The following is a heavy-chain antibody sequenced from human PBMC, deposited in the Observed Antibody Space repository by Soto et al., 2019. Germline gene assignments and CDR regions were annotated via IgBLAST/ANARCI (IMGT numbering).Heavy chain of an antibody. J-gene: IGHJ3*02. CDR3: ARARETYYDFWSGYPDDAFEI. CDR1: GYTFTGYY. Sequence: ASVKVSCKASGYTFTGYYMHWVRQAPGRGLEWMGWINPNSGGTNYAQKFQGWVTMTRDTSISTAYMELSRLRSDDTAVYYCARARETYYDFWSGYPDDAFEIWGQGTMVTVSS. CDR2: INPNSGGT. D-gene: IGHD3-3*01. V-gene: IGHV1-2*04.